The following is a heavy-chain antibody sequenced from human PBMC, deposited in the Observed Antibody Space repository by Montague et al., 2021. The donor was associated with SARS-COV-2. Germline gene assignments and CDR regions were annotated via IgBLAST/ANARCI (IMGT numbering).Heavy chain of an antibody. J-gene: IGHJ4*02. D-gene: IGHD1-7*01. CDR2: IDWDDDK. Sequence: VKPTQTLTLTCTFSGFSLSTSGMCVSWIRQPPGKALEWLARIDWDDDKYYSTSLKTRLTISKDTSKNQVVLTMTNMDPVDTATYYCARETGTTVSLEYWGQGTLVTVSS. V-gene: IGHV2-70*11. CDR3: ARETGTTVSLEY. CDR1: GFSLSTSGMC.